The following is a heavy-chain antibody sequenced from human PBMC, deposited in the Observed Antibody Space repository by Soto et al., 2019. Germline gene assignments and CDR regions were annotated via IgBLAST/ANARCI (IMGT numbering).Heavy chain of an antibody. Sequence: PGEYLKISCKASGYIFTTYWIAWVRQMPGKGLEWMGIINPGDSDIRYSPSFQGQVTISADNSISTAYLQWSSLKASDTAMYYCARHEQFYYYYYGMDVWGKGTAVTVSS. V-gene: IGHV5-51*01. CDR1: GYIFTTYW. J-gene: IGHJ6*04. CDR3: ARHEQFYYYYYGMDV. CDR2: INPGDSDI. D-gene: IGHD4-4*01.